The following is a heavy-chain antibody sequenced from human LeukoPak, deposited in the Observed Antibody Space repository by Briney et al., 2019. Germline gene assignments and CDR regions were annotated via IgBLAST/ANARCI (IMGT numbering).Heavy chain of an antibody. CDR3: ARMGGYSGYATH. J-gene: IGHJ4*02. D-gene: IGHD5-12*01. CDR2: IHYSGTT. V-gene: IGHV4-59*08. CDR1: GGSISTYY. Sequence: SETLSLTCTVSGGSISTYYWSWIRQPPGKGLEWIGYIHYSGTTNYNPSLKNRVTISLDTSKNLFSLNLSSVTAADTAVYYCARMGGYSGYATHWGQGTLVTVSS.